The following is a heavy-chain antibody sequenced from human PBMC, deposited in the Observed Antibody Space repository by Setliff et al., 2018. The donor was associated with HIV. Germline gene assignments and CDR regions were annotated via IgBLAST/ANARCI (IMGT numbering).Heavy chain of an antibody. CDR1: GGSISSYY. Sequence: SETLSLTCTVSGGSISSYYWSWIRQPPGKELEWIGYIYYSGSTNYNPSLKSRVTISVDTSKNQFSLKLSSVTAADTAVYYCARAHIGIAARWSGWFDPWGQGTLVTVSS. D-gene: IGHD6-6*01. CDR2: IYYSGST. J-gene: IGHJ5*02. CDR3: ARAHIGIAARWSGWFDP. V-gene: IGHV4-59*01.